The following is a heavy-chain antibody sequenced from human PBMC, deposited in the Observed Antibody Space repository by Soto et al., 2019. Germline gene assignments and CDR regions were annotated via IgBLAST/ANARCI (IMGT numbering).Heavy chain of an antibody. V-gene: IGHV1-2*02. J-gene: IGHJ4*02. Sequence: PVSSVKVSCKASGNTFTGYYIHSVRQAHGQGPERMGWINPNIGGTNYAQTFKGRVTLTRDTSLSTAYMELSSLRSDDTAVYSCAILPSCSSAGCPNCNYAEDYWRQGTVDAVYS. CDR2: INPNIGGT. D-gene: IGHD2-2*01. CDR1: GNTFTGYY. CDR3: AILPSCSSAGCPNCNYAEDY.